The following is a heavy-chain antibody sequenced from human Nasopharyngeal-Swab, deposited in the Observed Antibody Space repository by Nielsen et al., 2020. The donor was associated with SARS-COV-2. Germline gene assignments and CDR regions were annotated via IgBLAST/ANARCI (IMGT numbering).Heavy chain of an antibody. V-gene: IGHV3-23*01. J-gene: IGHJ4*02. Sequence: GESLKISCAASGFTFSISWIHWVRHAPGKGLVCVSAISGSGGSTYYADSVKGRFTISRDNSKNTLYLQMNSLRAEDTAVYYCAKEPIVTMIVVVIDTYFDYWGQGTLVTVAS. CDR3: AKEPIVTMIVVVIDTYFDY. CDR2: ISGSGGST. D-gene: IGHD3-22*01. CDR1: GFTFSISW.